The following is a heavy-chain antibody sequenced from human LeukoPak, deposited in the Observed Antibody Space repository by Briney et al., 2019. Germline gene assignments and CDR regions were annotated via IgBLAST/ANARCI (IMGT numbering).Heavy chain of an antibody. D-gene: IGHD3-3*02. CDR1: GFTFSSYS. Sequence: GGSLRLSCAASGFTFSSYSMNWVRQAPGKGLEWVSSISSSSSYIYYADSVKGRFTISRDNAKNSLYLQMDSLRADETAVFSCVRGHLWLENWGQGTLVTVSS. V-gene: IGHV3-21*04. J-gene: IGHJ4*02. CDR3: VRGHLWLEN. CDR2: ISSSSSYI.